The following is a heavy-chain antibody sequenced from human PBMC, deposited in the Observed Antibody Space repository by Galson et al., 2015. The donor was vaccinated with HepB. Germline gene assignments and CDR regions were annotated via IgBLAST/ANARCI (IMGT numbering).Heavy chain of an antibody. J-gene: IGHJ6*02. V-gene: IGHV1-58*01. D-gene: IGHD2-15*01. Sequence: SVKVSCKASGFTFTSSAVQWVRQARGQRLEWIGWIVVGSGNTNYAQKFQERVTITRDMSTSTAYMELSSLRSEDTAVYYCAAAGCSGGSCHPTYYYYYGMDVWGQGTTVTVSS. CDR2: IVVGSGNT. CDR3: AAAGCSGGSCHPTYYYYYGMDV. CDR1: GFTFTSSA.